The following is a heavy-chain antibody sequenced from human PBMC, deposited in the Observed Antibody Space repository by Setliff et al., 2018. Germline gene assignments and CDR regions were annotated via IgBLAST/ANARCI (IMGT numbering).Heavy chain of an antibody. J-gene: IGHJ4*02. CDR2: INSDGSTT. V-gene: IGHV3-74*01. Sequence: GGSLRLSCAASEFTLSTYWIHWVRQAPRKGLVWVSRINSDGSTTTYADSVKGRFTISRDKGKNTVYLQMNSLRAEDTAMYYCVRGSAYSSGSFDCWGQGTLVTVSS. CDR3: VRGSAYSSGSFDC. D-gene: IGHD3-22*01. CDR1: EFTLSTYW.